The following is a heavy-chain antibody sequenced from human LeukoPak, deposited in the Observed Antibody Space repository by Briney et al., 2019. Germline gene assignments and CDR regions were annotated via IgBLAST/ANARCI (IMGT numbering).Heavy chain of an antibody. CDR1: GYTCTGYY. CDR3: ARGTSGAFDI. D-gene: IGHD3-10*01. Sequence: ASVKVSCKASGYTCTGYYMHWVRQAPGQGLEWMGWMNPNSGNTGYAQRFQGRVTITRNPSISTAYMELSSLRSEDTAVYYCARGTSGAFDIWGQGTMVTVSS. CDR2: MNPNSGNT. V-gene: IGHV1-8*03. J-gene: IGHJ3*02.